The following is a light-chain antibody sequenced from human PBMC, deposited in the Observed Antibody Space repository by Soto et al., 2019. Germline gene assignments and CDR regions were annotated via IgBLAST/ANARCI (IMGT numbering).Light chain of an antibody. CDR3: QQYGSSPA. Sequence: EIVLTQSPGTLSLSPGERATLSCRASQSVSSSYLAWYQQKPGQAPRLLIYGASSRATSIPDRFSGSGSGTDFTLNSSRLEHEDFAVYYCQQYGSSPAFGQGTKVEIK. V-gene: IGKV3-20*01. CDR1: QSVSSSY. J-gene: IGKJ1*01. CDR2: GAS.